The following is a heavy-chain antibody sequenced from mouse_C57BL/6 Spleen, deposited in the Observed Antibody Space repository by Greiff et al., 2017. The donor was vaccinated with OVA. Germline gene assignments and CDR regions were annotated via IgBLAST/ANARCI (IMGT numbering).Heavy chain of an antibody. CDR1: GYAFTNYL. CDR3: ARAYYSNYGGYFDY. J-gene: IGHJ2*01. V-gene: IGHV1-54*01. D-gene: IGHD2-5*01. Sequence: VQLQQSGAELVRPGTSVKVSCKASGYAFTNYLIEWVKQRPGQGLEWIGVINPGSGGTNYNEKFKGKATLTADKSSSTAYMQLSSLTSEDSAVYFCARAYYSNYGGYFDYWGQGTTLTVSS. CDR2: INPGSGGT.